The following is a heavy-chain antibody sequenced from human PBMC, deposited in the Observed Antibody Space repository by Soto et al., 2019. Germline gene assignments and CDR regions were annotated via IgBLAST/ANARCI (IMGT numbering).Heavy chain of an antibody. J-gene: IGHJ5*02. D-gene: IGHD4-4*01. Sequence: SETLSLTCTVSVGSIISYYWSWIRQPPGKGLEWIGYISYTGSPKYNPSLKIRVTISLDTSKNQFSLKVTSVTAADTAVYFCARDYSNYSWLDPWGQGTLVTVS. CDR1: VGSIISYY. CDR2: ISYTGSP. V-gene: IGHV4-59*01. CDR3: ARDYSNYSWLDP.